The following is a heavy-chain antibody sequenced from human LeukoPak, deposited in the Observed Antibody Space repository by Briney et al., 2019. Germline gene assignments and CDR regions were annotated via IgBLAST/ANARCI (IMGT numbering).Heavy chain of an antibody. V-gene: IGHV3-21*01. D-gene: IGHD6-13*01. Sequence: GGSLRLSCAASGFTFSSYSMNWVRQAPGKGLEWVSSISSSSSYIYYADSVKGRFTISRDNAKNSLYLQMNSLRAEDTAVYYCARDGAAAGTDCFDYWGQGTLVTVSS. CDR1: GFTFSSYS. CDR3: ARDGAAAGTDCFDY. CDR2: ISSSSSYI. J-gene: IGHJ4*02.